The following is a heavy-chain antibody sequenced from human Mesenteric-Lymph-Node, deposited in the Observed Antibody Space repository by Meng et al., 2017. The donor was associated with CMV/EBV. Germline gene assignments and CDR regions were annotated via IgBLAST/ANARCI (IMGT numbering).Heavy chain of an antibody. J-gene: IGHJ5*01. V-gene: IGHV4-61*01. CDR3: ARIPVRDYNFWRVLDS. D-gene: IGHD3-3*01. Sequence: FVSGPYRWSWIRQPPGKGLEWIGYVYYSRHTNYNPSLKSRVAMSVDTSKNQFSLKLTSVTAADTAVYYCARIPVRDYNFWRVLDSWGQGTLVTVSS. CDR2: VYYSRHT. CDR1: FVSGPYR.